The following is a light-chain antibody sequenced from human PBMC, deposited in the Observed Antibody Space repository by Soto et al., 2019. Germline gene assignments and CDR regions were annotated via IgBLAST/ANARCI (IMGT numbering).Light chain of an antibody. V-gene: IGKV3-15*01. Sequence: EIVMTQSPATLSVSPGEGATLSCRASQSVGRDLAWYQQKPGQAPRLLIYGASTRATGIPARFTGSGSGTDFTLTISSLQPEDFAIYYCQQANSFPLTFGGGTKVDIK. J-gene: IGKJ4*01. CDR1: QSVGRD. CDR3: QQANSFPLT. CDR2: GAS.